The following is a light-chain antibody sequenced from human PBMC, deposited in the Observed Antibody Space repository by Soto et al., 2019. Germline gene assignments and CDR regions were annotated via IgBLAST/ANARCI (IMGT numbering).Light chain of an antibody. J-gene: IGKJ4*01. CDR3: QQYNSYPLT. V-gene: IGKV3-15*01. CDR2: YTS. CDR1: QSVSSD. Sequence: EIVLTQSPATLSLSPGERATLSCRASQSVSSDLAWYQQKPGQAPRLLIYYTSTRATGFPARFSGRGSETEFTLTISSLQPDDFATYCCQQYNSYPLTFGGGTKVDIK.